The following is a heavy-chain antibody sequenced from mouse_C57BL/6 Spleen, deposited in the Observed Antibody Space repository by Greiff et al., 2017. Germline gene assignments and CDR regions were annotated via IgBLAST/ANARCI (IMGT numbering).Heavy chain of an antibody. J-gene: IGHJ3*01. V-gene: IGHV3-6*01. CDR3: ARDITTVPFAY. D-gene: IGHD1-1*01. Sequence: EVKLLESGPGLVKPSQSLSLTCSVTGYSITSGYYWNWIRQFPGNKLEWMGYISYDGSNNYNPSLKNRISITRDTSKNQFFLKLNSVTTEDTATYYCARDITTVPFAYWGQGTLVTVSA. CDR1: GYSITSGYY. CDR2: ISYDGSN.